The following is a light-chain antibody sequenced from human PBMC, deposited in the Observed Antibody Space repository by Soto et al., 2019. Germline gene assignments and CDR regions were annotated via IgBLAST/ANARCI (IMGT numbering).Light chain of an antibody. V-gene: IGLV2-14*01. CDR3: YSYTTSSTYV. Sequence: QSVLTQPVSVSGSPGQSITISCSGTSSVVGGYNYVSWYQQHPGKAPQVMIYDVSNRPSGVSNRFSGSKSGNTASLTISGLQAEDEADYYCYSYTTSSTYVFGTGTKVTVL. CDR1: SSVVGGYNY. CDR2: DVS. J-gene: IGLJ1*01.